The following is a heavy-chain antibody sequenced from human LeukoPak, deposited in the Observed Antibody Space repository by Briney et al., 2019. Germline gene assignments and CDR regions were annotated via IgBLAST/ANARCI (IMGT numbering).Heavy chain of an antibody. CDR2: ISGSGGST. CDR1: GFTFSSYA. D-gene: IGHD2-2*01. Sequence: PGGSLRLSCAASGFTFSSYAMSWVRQAPGKGLEWVSAISGSGGSTYYADSVKGRFTISRDNSKNTLYLQMNSLRAEDRAVYYCAKSGDIVVVPAFDYWGQGTLVTVSS. J-gene: IGHJ4*02. CDR3: AKSGDIVVVPAFDY. V-gene: IGHV3-23*01.